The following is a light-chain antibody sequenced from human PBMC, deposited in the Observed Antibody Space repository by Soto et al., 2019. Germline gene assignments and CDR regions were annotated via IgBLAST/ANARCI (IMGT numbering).Light chain of an antibody. CDR1: SSDVGGYNY. CDR2: DVS. J-gene: IGLJ2*01. CDR3: SSYTSSSRVV. V-gene: IGLV2-14*01. Sequence: HSVLTQPASVSGSPGQSITISCTGTSSDVGGYNYVSWYQQHPGKAPKLMIYDVSNRPSGVSNRFSGSKSGNTASLTISGLQAEDEADYYCSSYTSSSRVVFGGGTKLTVL.